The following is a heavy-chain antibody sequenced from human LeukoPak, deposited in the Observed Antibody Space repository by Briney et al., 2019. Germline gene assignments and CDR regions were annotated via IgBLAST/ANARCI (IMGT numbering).Heavy chain of an antibody. CDR3: ARLSGSYPNDAFDI. V-gene: IGHV3-21*01. Sequence: GGSLRLSCAASGFTFSSYSMNWVRQAPGKGLEWVSSISSGSSYIYYADSLKGRFTISRDNAKNSLYLQMNSLRAEDTAVYYCARLSGSYPNDAFDIWGQGTMVTVSS. J-gene: IGHJ3*02. D-gene: IGHD1-26*01. CDR1: GFTFSSYS. CDR2: ISSGSSYI.